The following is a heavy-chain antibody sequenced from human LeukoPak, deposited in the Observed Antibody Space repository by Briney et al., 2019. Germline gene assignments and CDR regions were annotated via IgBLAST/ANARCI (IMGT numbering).Heavy chain of an antibody. J-gene: IGHJ4*02. D-gene: IGHD6-13*01. V-gene: IGHV1-2*02. Sequence: ASVKVSCKASGYTFTGYHMHWVRQAPGQGLEWMGWINPNSGDTNYAQKFQGRVTMTRDTSISTAYMELSWLRSDDTAVYYCARVTGYVMEDYFDYWGQGTLVTVSS. CDR2: INPNSGDT. CDR1: GYTFTGYH. CDR3: ARVTGYVMEDYFDY.